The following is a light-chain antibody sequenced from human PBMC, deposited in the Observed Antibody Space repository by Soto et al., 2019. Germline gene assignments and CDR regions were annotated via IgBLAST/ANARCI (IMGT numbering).Light chain of an antibody. Sequence: SYELTQPPSVSVSPGQTASITCSGDKLEDKYVCWYQQKPGQSLVLVIYQDKKRPSGIPERFSGSNSGNTATLTISGTQAMDEADYYCQAWDNSPHVVFGGGTKVTVL. V-gene: IGLV3-1*01. CDR1: KLEDKY. J-gene: IGLJ2*01. CDR2: QDK. CDR3: QAWDNSPHVV.